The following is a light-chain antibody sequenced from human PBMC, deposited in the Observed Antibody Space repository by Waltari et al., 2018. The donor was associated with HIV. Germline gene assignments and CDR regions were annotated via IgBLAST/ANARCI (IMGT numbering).Light chain of an antibody. CDR3: QQYGSSPQT. Sequence: EIVLTQSPGTLSLSPGARATLSCRASQSVSSSYLAWYQQKPGQAPRLLIYGASSRATGIPDRFSGSGSGTDITLTISRLEPEDFAVYYCQQYGSSPQTFGQGTKVEIK. CDR1: QSVSSSY. CDR2: GAS. J-gene: IGKJ1*01. V-gene: IGKV3-20*01.